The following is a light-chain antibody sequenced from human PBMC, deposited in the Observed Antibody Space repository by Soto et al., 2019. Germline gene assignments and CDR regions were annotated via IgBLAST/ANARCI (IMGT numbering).Light chain of an antibody. CDR2: DES. V-gene: IGKV1-33*01. Sequence: DIPMTQSPSSLSASVGDRVTITCQASQDITNYLNWYQQRPGKAPKLVIFDESNLETGVPSRFSGSGSGTHFTFTINSLQPEDVATYYCQQYDDLPLTFGPGTRVDIK. CDR1: QDITNY. J-gene: IGKJ3*01. CDR3: QQYDDLPLT.